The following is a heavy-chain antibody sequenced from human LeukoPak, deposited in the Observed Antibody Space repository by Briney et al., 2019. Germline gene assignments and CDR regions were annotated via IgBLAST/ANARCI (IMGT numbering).Heavy chain of an antibody. CDR1: GFTFSNYG. CDR3: ARGVPKTSYYYHMDV. CDR2: ISYDGTNE. J-gene: IGHJ6*03. D-gene: IGHD4-11*01. V-gene: IGHV3-30*03. Sequence: GGSLRLSCAASGFTFSNYGVHWVRQAPGKGLELVAFISYDGTNEYYADSVKGRFTISRDNSKNTLYLQMNSLRAEDTAVYYCARGVPKTSYYYHMDVWGKGTTVTVSS.